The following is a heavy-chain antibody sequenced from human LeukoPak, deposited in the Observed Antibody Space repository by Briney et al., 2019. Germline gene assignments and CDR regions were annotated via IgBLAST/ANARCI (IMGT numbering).Heavy chain of an antibody. V-gene: IGHV1-2*02. D-gene: IGHD2-2*01. J-gene: IGHJ4*02. CDR3: AREHTQHIVVVPAAGY. CDR1: GYTFTGYY. CDR2: INPNSGGT. Sequence: ASVKVSCKASGYTFTGYYMHWVRQAPGQGLEWMGWINPNSGGTNYAQKFQGRVTMTRDTSISTAYMELSRLSSDATAVYYCAREHTQHIVVVPAAGYWGQGTLVTVSS.